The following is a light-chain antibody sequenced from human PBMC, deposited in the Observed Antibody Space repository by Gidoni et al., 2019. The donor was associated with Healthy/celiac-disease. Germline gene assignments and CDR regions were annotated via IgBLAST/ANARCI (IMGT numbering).Light chain of an antibody. J-gene: IGKJ3*01. CDR2: DAS. CDR3: QQRSNWPPT. CDR1: QSVSSY. Sequence: IVLTQSPATLSLSPGERATLSCRASQSVSSYLAWYQQKPGQAPRLLIYDASNRATGIPARFSGSGSGTDFTLTISSLEPEDFAVYYCQQRSNWPPTFGPXTKVEIK. V-gene: IGKV3-11*01.